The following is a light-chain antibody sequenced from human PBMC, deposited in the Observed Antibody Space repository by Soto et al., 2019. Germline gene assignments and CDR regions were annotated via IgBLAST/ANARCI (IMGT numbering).Light chain of an antibody. J-gene: IGLJ3*02. CDR1: SSNIGNNY. V-gene: IGLV1-51*02. CDR2: ENN. Sequence: QSVVPQPPSVSAAPGQKVTISCSGSSSNIGNNYVSWYQQLPGTAPKLLIYENNKRPSGIPDRFSGSKSGTSATLGITGLQAGDEADYYCGTWDSSLSSGVFGGGTKLTVL. CDR3: GTWDSSLSSGV.